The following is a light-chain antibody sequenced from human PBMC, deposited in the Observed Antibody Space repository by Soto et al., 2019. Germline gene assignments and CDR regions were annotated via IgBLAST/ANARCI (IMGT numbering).Light chain of an antibody. J-gene: IGLJ2*01. Sequence: YELTQPPSVSVAPGETARISCGGNNVGSRSVHWYQQKPGQAPFLVIYYDSDRPSGIPERFSGSNSGNTATLIISRVEAGDEADYYCQVWEATGDQVVFGGGTKLTVL. CDR3: QVWEATGDQVV. CDR2: YDS. CDR1: NVGSRS. V-gene: IGLV3-21*01.